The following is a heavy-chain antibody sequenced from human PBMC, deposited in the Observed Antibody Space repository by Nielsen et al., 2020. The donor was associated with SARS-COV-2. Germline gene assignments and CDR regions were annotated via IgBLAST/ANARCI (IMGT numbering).Heavy chain of an antibody. CDR2: INPNSGGT. D-gene: IGHD2-21*01. CDR1: GYTFTSYY. V-gene: IGHV1-2*06. CDR3: ARDIHQNANWFDP. Sequence: ASVKVSCKASGYTFTSYYMHWVRQAPGQGLEWMGRINPNSGGTNYAQKFQGRVTMTRDTSISTAYMELSRLRSDDTAVYYCARDIHQNANWFDPWGQGTLVTVSS. J-gene: IGHJ5*02.